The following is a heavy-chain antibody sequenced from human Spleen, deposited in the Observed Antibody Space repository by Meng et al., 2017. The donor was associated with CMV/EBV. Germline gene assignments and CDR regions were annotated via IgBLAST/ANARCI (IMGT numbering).Heavy chain of an antibody. D-gene: IGHD1-1*01. Sequence: GESLKISCAASGFTFSSYWMSWVRQAPGKGLEWVANIKQDGSEKYYVDSVKGRFTMSRDNAKKSLYLQMNSLRAEDTAMYYCARHYSGTYGMDVWGQGTTVTVSS. V-gene: IGHV3-7*01. CDR2: IKQDGSEK. J-gene: IGHJ6*02. CDR3: ARHYSGTYGMDV. CDR1: GFTFSSYW.